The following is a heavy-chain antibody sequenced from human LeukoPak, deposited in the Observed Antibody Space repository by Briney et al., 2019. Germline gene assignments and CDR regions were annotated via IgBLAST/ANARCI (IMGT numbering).Heavy chain of an antibody. Sequence: KVSCKASGGTFSSYAISWVRQAPGQGLEWMGRIIPIFGTANYAQKFQGRVTITTDESTSTAYMELSSLRSEDTAVYYCARYGMATIQFFDYWGQGTLFTVSS. D-gene: IGHD5-24*01. CDR2: IIPIFGTA. CDR1: GGTFSSYA. CDR3: ARYGMATIQFFDY. V-gene: IGHV1-69*05. J-gene: IGHJ4*02.